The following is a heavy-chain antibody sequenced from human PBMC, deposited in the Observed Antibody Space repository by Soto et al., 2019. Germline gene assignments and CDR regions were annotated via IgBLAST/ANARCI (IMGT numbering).Heavy chain of an antibody. CDR2: ISATGTTT. J-gene: IGHJ4*02. V-gene: IGHV3-23*01. Sequence: GGSLRLSCAASEFSFSSYALNWVRQAPGKGLEWVSAISATGTTTYYADSVKGRFTISRDNSRRTLFLQMDSLSPEDTAVYYCATYSSPFDYWGQGTLVTVSS. CDR1: EFSFSSYA. D-gene: IGHD6-13*01. CDR3: ATYSSPFDY.